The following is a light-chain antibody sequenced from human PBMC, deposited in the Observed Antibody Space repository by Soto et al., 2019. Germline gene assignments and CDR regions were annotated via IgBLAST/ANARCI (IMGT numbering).Light chain of an antibody. CDR2: DVS. CDR3: TSSTSSSTLGYV. J-gene: IGLJ1*01. CDR1: SSDVGGHNY. Sequence: QSVLTQPASVSGSPGQSITISCTGTSSDVGGHNYVSWYQQHPGKAPKLMFYDVSNRPAGVSNRFSGSKSGNTASLTISGLQAEDEADYYCTSSTSSSTLGYVFGTGTNVTVL. V-gene: IGLV2-14*01.